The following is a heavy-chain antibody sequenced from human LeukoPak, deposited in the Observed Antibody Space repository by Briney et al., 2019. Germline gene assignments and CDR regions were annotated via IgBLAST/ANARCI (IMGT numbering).Heavy chain of an antibody. V-gene: IGHV3-74*01. CDR1: GFTFSSYW. CDR3: ASAYGVRGQDWFDP. D-gene: IGHD2-21*01. CDR2: INSDGSST. J-gene: IGHJ5*02. Sequence: GSLILSCAASGFTFSSYWMHWVRQAPGKGLVWVSRINSDGSSTSYADSVKGRFTISRDNAKNTLYLQMNSLRAEDTAVYYCASAYGVRGQDWFDPWGQGTLVTVSS.